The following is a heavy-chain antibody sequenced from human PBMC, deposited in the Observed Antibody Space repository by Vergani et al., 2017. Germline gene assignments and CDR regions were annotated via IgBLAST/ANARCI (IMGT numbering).Heavy chain of an antibody. CDR1: GFTFDDYA. CDR3: AKVCAAAAAFDY. D-gene: IGHD2-2*01. J-gene: IGHJ4*02. CDR2: LSWNSGSI. Sequence: EVQLLESGGGLVQPGRSLRLSCAASGFTFDDYAMHWVRQAPGKGLEWVSGLSWNSGSIGYADSVKGRFTISSDNAKNSLYLQMNSLRAEDTALYYCAKVCAAAAAFDYWGQGTLVTVSS. V-gene: IGHV3-9*01.